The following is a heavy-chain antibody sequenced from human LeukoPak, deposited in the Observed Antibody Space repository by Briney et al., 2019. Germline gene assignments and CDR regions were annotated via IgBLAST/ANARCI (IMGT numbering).Heavy chain of an antibody. D-gene: IGHD2-21*02. CDR3: AKDACVGDCNFHFDY. CDR2: ISGSGGST. Sequence: GGSLRLSCAASGFTFSSHAMSWVRQAPGKGLEWVSTISGSGGSTYYANSVKGRFTISRDNSKNTLYLQMNSLRAEDSAVYYCAKDACVGDCNFHFDYWGQGALVPVSS. J-gene: IGHJ4*02. V-gene: IGHV3-23*01. CDR1: GFTFSSHA.